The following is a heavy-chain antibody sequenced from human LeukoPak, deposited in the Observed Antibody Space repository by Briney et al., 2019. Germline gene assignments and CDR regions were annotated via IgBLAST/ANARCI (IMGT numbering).Heavy chain of an antibody. CDR1: GFTFSSYA. V-gene: IGHV3-23*01. J-gene: IGHJ4*02. CDR2: ISGSGGST. Sequence: PGGSLRLSCAASGFTFSSYAMSWVRQAPGKGLEWVPAISGSGGSTYYADSVKGRFTISRDNSKNTLYLQMNSLRAEDTAVYYCAKDRGYDSSGLDYWGQGTLVTVSS. CDR3: AKDRGYDSSGLDY. D-gene: IGHD3-22*01.